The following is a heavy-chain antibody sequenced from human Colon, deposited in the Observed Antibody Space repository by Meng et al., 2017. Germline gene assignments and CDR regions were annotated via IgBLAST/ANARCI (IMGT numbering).Heavy chain of an antibody. V-gene: IGHV4-34*01. CDR1: GGASSGYY. CDR2: INHSGST. J-gene: IGHJ4*02. D-gene: IGHD3-3*01. CDR3: ARVRIPIFGVVSTFDY. Sequence: HVPLPPWVAVLLQPSEPRSLACAVYGGASSGYYWSWIRHPPGTGLEWIGEINHSGSTNHHPSLKSRVTISVDTSKNQFSLKLSSVSAADTAVYYCARVRIPIFGVVSTFDYWGQGTLVTVSS.